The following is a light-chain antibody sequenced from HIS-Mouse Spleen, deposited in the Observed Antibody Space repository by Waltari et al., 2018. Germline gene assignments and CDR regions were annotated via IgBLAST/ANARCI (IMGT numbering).Light chain of an antibody. V-gene: IGLV3-10*01. CDR1: ALPKKY. CDR3: YSTDSSGNHRV. J-gene: IGLJ2*01. Sequence: TQPPSVSVSPGQTARITCSGDALPKKYAYWYQQKSGQAPGLVIHEDSKRPSGIPERFSGSSSGTMATLTISGAQVEAEADYYCYSTDSSGNHRVFGGGTKLTVL. CDR2: EDS.